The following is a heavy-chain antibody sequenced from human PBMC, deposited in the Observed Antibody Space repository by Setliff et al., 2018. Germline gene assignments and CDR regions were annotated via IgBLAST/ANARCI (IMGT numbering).Heavy chain of an antibody. D-gene: IGHD5-12*01. J-gene: IGHJ6*02. CDR3: ARGAIVATIRGYYYYGMDV. CDR1: GGSISSGSYY. CDR2: IYTSGST. Sequence: PSETLSLTCTVSGGSISSGSYYWSWIRQPAGKGLEWIGRIYTSGSTNYNPSLKSRVTISVDTSKNQFSLKLSSVTAADTAVYYCARGAIVATIRGYYYYGMDVWGQGTTVTVSS. V-gene: IGHV4-61*02.